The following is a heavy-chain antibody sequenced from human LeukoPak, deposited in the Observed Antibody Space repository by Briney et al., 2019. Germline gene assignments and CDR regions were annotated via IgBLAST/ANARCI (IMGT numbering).Heavy chain of an antibody. CDR3: AKPTVTTWDAFDI. Sequence: PGGSLRLSCAVSGFIFSSYSMNWVRQAPGKGLEWVSAISGSGGSTYYADSVKGRFTISRDNSKNTLYLQMSSLRAEDTAVYYCAKPTVTTWDAFDIWGQGTMVTVSS. CDR2: ISGSGGST. CDR1: GFIFSSYS. V-gene: IGHV3-23*01. D-gene: IGHD4-17*01. J-gene: IGHJ3*02.